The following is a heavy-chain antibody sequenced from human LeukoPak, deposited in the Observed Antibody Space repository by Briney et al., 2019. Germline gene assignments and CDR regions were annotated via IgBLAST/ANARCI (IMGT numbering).Heavy chain of an antibody. CDR3: ARELAAAGRIDY. V-gene: IGHV4-59*12. CDR2: IYYSGST. D-gene: IGHD6-13*01. J-gene: IGHJ4*02. Sequence: PSETLSLTCTVSGGSISSYYWSWIRQPPGKGLEWIGYIYYSGSTNYNPSPKSRVTISVDKSKNQFSLKLSSVTAADTAVYYCARELAAAGRIDYWGQGTLVTVSS. CDR1: GGSISSYY.